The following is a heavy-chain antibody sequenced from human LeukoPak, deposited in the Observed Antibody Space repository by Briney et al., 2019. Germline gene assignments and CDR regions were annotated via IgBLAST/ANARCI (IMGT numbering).Heavy chain of an antibody. J-gene: IGHJ4*02. CDR3: ARDSPYGTAGY. CDR1: GFTFSNYN. Sequence: GGSLTLSCAASGFTFSNYNMNWVRQAPGKGLEWVSSISSSSRYIYYADSVKGRFTISRDNTKNSLYLQMNSLRAEDTAVYYCARDSPYGTAGYWGQGTLVTVSS. V-gene: IGHV3-21*01. D-gene: IGHD2-8*02. CDR2: ISSSSRYI.